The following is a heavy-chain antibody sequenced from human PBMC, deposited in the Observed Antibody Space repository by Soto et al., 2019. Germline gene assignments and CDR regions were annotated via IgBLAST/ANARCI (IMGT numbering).Heavy chain of an antibody. Sequence: SETLSLTCTVSGGSITTGGYYWSWIRQLPGKGLEWIGHRYYSESTYYNPSLKSRVTISVDTSKNQFSLKLSSVTAADTAVYYCARVEWDSSGYYYNWFDPWGQGTLVTVSS. V-gene: IGHV4-30-4*01. CDR2: RYYSEST. CDR1: GGSITTGGYY. CDR3: ARVEWDSSGYYYNWFDP. J-gene: IGHJ5*02. D-gene: IGHD3-22*01.